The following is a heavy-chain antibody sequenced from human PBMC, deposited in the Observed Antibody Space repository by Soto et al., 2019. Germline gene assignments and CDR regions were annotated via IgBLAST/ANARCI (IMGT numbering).Heavy chain of an antibody. V-gene: IGHV3-30-3*01. Sequence: GSLRLSCAASGFTFSSYAMHWVRQAPGKGLEWVAVISYDGSNKYYADSVKGRFTISRDNSKNTLYLQMNSLRAEDTAVYYCARVQTGDGYYFDYWGQGTLVTVSS. CDR2: ISYDGSNK. CDR1: GFTFSSYA. CDR3: ARVQTGDGYYFDY. J-gene: IGHJ4*02. D-gene: IGHD7-27*01.